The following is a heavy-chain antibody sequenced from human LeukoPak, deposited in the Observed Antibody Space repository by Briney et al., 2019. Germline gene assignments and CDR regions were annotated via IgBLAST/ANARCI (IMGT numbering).Heavy chain of an antibody. J-gene: IGHJ6*02. CDR1: GFTFSNYW. V-gene: IGHV3-74*01. D-gene: IGHD4-17*01. Sequence: GGSLRLSCAASGFTFSNYWMHWVRQAPGKGLVWVSRIKGDGSHTIYADSVKGRFTISRDNAKNSLYLQMNSLRAEDTAVYYCARASVNYGDPELDGMDVWGQGTTVTVSS. CDR2: IKGDGSHT. CDR3: ARASVNYGDPELDGMDV.